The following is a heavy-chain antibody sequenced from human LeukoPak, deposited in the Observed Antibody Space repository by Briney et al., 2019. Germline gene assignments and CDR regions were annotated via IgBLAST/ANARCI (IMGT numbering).Heavy chain of an antibody. CDR3: ARRDRTYYYYMDV. CDR2: INHSGST. V-gene: IGHV4-34*01. D-gene: IGHD5-24*01. CDR1: GGAFSGYY. Sequence: SETLSLTCAVYGGAFSGYYWSWIRQPPGKGLEWIGEINHSGSTNYNPSLKSRVTISVDTSKNQFSLKPSSVTAADTAVYYCARRDRTYYYYMDVWGKGTTVTVSS. J-gene: IGHJ6*03.